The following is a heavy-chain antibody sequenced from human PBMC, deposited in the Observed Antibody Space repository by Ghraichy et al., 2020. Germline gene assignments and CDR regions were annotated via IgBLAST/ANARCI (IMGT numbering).Heavy chain of an antibody. CDR1: GFTFSSYG. J-gene: IGHJ4*02. D-gene: IGHD5-12*01. CDR3: ARDGGYSGYDYCFDN. V-gene: IGHV3-33*01. CDR2: IWYDGSNE. Sequence: GGSLRLSCVASGFTFSSYGMHWVRQAPGKGLEWVAVIWYDGSNENYVDSVKGRFTISRDNSKNTLFLQMNSLRAEDTAVYYCARDGGYSGYDYCFDNWGQGTLVTVSS.